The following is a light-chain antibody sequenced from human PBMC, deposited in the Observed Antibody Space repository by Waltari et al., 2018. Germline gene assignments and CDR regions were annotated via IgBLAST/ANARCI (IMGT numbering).Light chain of an antibody. V-gene: IGLV2-14*03. Sequence: ALTPPASVSGPPGQLITISSTGTRTTGGCYNYVSWYQHHPGKAPKRIISDVSKRPSGVSDRFSCSKSGNTASLTISGLQTEDGADYYCNSWTTSSTLLFGGGTKVAVL. CDR1: RTTGGCYNY. CDR3: NSWTTSSTLL. CDR2: DVS. J-gene: IGLJ3*02.